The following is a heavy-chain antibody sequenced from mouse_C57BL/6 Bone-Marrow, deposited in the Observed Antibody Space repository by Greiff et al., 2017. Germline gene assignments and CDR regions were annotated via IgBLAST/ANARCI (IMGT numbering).Heavy chain of an antibody. V-gene: IGHV8-12*01. CDR2: IYWDDDK. CDR1: GFSLSTSGMG. CDR3: ARRSGLRRVSYAMDY. Sequence: QSSQTLSLTCSFSGFSLSTSGMGVSWIRQPSGKGLEWLAHIYWDDDKRYNPSLKCRLTISKDTSRNQVFLKITSVDTADTATYYCARRSGLRRVSYAMDYWGQGTSVTVSS. D-gene: IGHD2-4*01. J-gene: IGHJ4*01.